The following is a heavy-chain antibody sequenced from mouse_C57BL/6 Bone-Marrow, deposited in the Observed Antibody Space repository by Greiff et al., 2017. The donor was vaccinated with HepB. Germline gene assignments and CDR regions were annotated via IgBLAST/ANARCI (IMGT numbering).Heavy chain of an antibody. CDR3: ARAPNYPYAMDY. D-gene: IGHD2-1*01. V-gene: IGHV1-26*01. CDR1: GYTCTDYY. CDR2: INPNNGGT. Sequence: EVQLQQSGPELVKPGASVKISCKASGYTCTDYYMNWVKQSHGKSLEWIGDINPNNGGTSYNQKFKGKATLTVDKSSSTAYMELRSLTSEDSAVYYCARAPNYPYAMDYWAQGTSVTVSS. J-gene: IGHJ4*01.